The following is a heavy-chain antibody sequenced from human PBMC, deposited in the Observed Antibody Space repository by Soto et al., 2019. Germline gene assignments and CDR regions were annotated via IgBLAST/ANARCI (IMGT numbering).Heavy chain of an antibody. Sequence: QLQLQESGPGLVKPSVTLSLTCTVSGGSISSSGYYWGWIRQPPGKGLEWIGRISYGGSPYYNPSLTSRVTISVDTSKNQFSLKLSSVTAADTAVYYCARLPHYGDPKAGFWGQGTLVTVSS. CDR3: ARLPHYGDPKAGF. D-gene: IGHD4-17*01. V-gene: IGHV4-39*01. CDR2: ISYGGSP. CDR1: GGSISSSGYY. J-gene: IGHJ4*02.